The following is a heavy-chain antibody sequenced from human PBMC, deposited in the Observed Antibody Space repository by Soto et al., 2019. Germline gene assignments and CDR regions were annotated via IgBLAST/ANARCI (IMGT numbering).Heavy chain of an antibody. V-gene: IGHV1-69*01. CDR3: ARGDGYCSGGSWFHPFDY. Sequence: QVQLVQSGAEVKKPGSSVKVSCKASGGTFSSYAISWVRQAPGQGLEWMGGIIPIFGTANYAQKFQCRVRITADESTSTAYMELSSLRSEDTAVYYCARGDGYCSGGSWFHPFDYWGQGTLVTVSS. CDR2: IIPIFGTA. D-gene: IGHD2-15*01. CDR1: GGTFSSYA. J-gene: IGHJ4*02.